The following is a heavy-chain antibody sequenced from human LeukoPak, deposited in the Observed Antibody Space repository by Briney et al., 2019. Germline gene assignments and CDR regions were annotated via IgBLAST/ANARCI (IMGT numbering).Heavy chain of an antibody. CDR3: ARDRGPSDYVWEVWDY. CDR2: IYYSGST. Sequence: KPSETLSLTCTVSGGSISSYYWSWIRQPPGKGLEWIGYIYYSGSTNYNPSLKSRVTISVDTSKNQFSLKLSSVTAADTAVYYCARDRGPSDYVWEVWDYWGQGTLVTVSS. J-gene: IGHJ4*02. D-gene: IGHD3-16*01. CDR1: GGSISSYY. V-gene: IGHV4-59*01.